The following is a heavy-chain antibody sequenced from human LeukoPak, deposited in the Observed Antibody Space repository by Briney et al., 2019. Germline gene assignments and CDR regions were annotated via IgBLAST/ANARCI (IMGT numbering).Heavy chain of an antibody. J-gene: IGHJ4*02. D-gene: IGHD5-24*01. Sequence: ASVKVSCKASGGTFSSYAISWVRQAPGQRLEWMGRIIPIFGIANYAQKFQGRVTITADKSTSTAYMELSSLRSEDTAVYYCARDSMATGDYWGQGTLVTVSS. CDR3: ARDSMATGDY. V-gene: IGHV1-69*04. CDR2: IIPIFGIA. CDR1: GGTFSSYA.